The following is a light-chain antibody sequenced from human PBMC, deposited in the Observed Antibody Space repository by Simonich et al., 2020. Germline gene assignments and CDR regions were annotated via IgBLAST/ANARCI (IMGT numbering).Light chain of an antibody. J-gene: IGLJ2*01. CDR2: EGS. CDR3: CSYAGSSTVV. CDR1: SSDVGSYNL. Sequence: QSALTQPASVSGSPGQSITISCNGTSSDVGSYNLVSWYQQPPGKAPKLMIYEGSKRPSGVSNRFSGSKSGNTASLTISGLQAEDEADYYCCSYAGSSTVVFGGGTKLTVL. V-gene: IGLV2-23*01.